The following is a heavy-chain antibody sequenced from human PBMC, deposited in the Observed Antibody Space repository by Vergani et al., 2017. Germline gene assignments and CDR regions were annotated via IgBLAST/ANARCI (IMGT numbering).Heavy chain of an antibody. D-gene: IGHD4-11*01. J-gene: IGHJ4*02. CDR3: ARDSSPHSNGPEEFDY. CDR2: IIPIFGTA. CDR1: GGTFSSYA. Sequence: QVQLVQSGAEVKKPGSSVKVSCKASGGTFSSYAISWVRQAPGQGLEWMGRIIPIFGTANYAQKFQGRVTITADESTSTAYMERSSLRSEDTAVYYCARDSSPHSNGPEEFDYWGQGTLVTVSS. V-gene: IGHV1-69*18.